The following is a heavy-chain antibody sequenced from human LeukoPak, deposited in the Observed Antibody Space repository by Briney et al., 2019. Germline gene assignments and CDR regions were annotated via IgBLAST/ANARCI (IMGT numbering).Heavy chain of an antibody. CDR2: IYYSGST. Sequence: PSETLSLTCTVSGGSISSTSYYWGWIRQPPGKGLEWIGSIYYSGSTYYNPSLKSRVTISVDTSKNQFSLKLSSVTAADTAVYYCARLAGYYYFDHWGQGTLVTVSS. CDR3: ARLAGYYYFDH. CDR1: GGSISSTSYY. V-gene: IGHV4-39*01. J-gene: IGHJ4*02. D-gene: IGHD3-9*01.